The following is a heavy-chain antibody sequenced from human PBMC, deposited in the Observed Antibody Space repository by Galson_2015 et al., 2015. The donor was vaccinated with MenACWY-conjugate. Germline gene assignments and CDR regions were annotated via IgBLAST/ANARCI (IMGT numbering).Heavy chain of an antibody. Sequence: SLRLSCAASGFTFSNYRMTWVRQAPGKGLEWVANINQDGSVKNYVDSVKGRFTISRDNAENSLRLQMDSLRAEDTAVYYCARDPPHYYDNNYDMDVWGQGTTVTVSS. J-gene: IGHJ6*02. CDR3: ARDPPHYYDNNYDMDV. CDR2: INQDGSVK. V-gene: IGHV3-7*03. CDR1: GFTFSNYR. D-gene: IGHD3-22*01.